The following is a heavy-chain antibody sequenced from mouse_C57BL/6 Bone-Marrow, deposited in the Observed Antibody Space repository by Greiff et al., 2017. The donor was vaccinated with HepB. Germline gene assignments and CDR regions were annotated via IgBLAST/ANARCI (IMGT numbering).Heavy chain of an antibody. J-gene: IGHJ4*01. Sequence: QVQLQQSGAELARPGASVKLSCKASGYTFTSYGISWVKQRTGQGLEWIGEIYPRSGNTYYNEKLKGKATLTADKSSTTAYMELRCLTSENYALYFCARSRGIYYDYDDYAMDYWGQGTSVTVSS. D-gene: IGHD2-4*01. CDR2: IYPRSGNT. CDR1: GYTFTSYG. V-gene: IGHV1-81*01. CDR3: ARSRGIYYDYDDYAMDY.